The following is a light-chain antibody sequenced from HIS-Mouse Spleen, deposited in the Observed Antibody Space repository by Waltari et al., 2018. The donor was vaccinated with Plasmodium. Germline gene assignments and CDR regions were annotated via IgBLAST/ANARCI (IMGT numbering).Light chain of an antibody. CDR1: ALPKQY. V-gene: IGLV3-25*03. CDR2: KDS. CDR3: QSADSSGTYV. J-gene: IGLJ1*01. Sequence: SYELTQPPSVSVSPGQPARITCSGDALPKQYAYWYQQTPGQAPVLVRYKDSERPSGIPERFSGSSSGTTVTLTISGVQAEDEADYYCQSADSSGTYVFGTGTKVTVL.